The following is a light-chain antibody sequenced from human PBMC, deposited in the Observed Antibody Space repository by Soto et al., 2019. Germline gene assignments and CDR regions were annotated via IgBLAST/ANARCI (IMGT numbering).Light chain of an antibody. CDR1: SSDVGGYNY. CDR3: STYTSNHTRV. J-gene: IGLJ3*02. Sequence: QSALTQPASVSGSPGQSITISCTGTSSDVGGYNYVSWYQQHPGKAPKLMIYEVSNRPSGVSNRFSGSKSGNTASLTISGLQAEEEADYYCSTYTSNHTRVFGGGTNLTVL. V-gene: IGLV2-14*01. CDR2: EVS.